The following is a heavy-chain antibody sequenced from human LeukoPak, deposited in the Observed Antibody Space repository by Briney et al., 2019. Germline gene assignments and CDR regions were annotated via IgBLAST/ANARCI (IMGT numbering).Heavy chain of an antibody. CDR1: GGSISSSSYY. CDR2: IYYSGST. CDR3: ARRDFWSGHFDY. D-gene: IGHD3-3*01. V-gene: IGHV4-39*07. J-gene: IGHJ4*02. Sequence: SETLSLTCTVSGGSISSSSYYWGWIRQPPGQGLEWIGSIYYSGSTNYNPSLKSRVTISVDTSKNQFSLKLSSVTAADTAVYYCARRDFWSGHFDYWGQGTLVTVSS.